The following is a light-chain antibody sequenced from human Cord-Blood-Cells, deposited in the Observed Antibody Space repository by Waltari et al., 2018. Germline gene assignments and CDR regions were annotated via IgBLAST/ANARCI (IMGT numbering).Light chain of an antibody. CDR2: DVS. CDR3: CSYAGSYTSYV. V-gene: IGLV2-11*01. Sequence: QSALTQPRSVSGSPGQYVTISCTGTRSDVGGYNYVSWYQQHPGKAPKLMIYDVSKRPSGVPDRFSGSKSGNTASLTISGLQAEDEADYYCCSYAGSYTSYVFGTGTKVTVL. CDR1: RSDVGGYNY. J-gene: IGLJ1*01.